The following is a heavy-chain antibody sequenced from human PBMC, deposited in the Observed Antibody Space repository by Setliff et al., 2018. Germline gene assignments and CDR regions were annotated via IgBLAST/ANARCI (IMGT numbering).Heavy chain of an antibody. CDR2: IYYSGST. Sequence: SETLSLTCTVSGGSISSYYWSWIRQPPGKGLEWIGYIYYSGSTNYNPSLKSRVTISVDTSKNQFSLKLSSVTAADTASYYCARVTLTYYYDSSGFLRGNENSNWFDPWGQGTLVTVSS. V-gene: IGHV4-59*08. D-gene: IGHD3-22*01. CDR1: GGSISSYY. J-gene: IGHJ5*02. CDR3: ARVTLTYYYDSSGFLRGNENSNWFDP.